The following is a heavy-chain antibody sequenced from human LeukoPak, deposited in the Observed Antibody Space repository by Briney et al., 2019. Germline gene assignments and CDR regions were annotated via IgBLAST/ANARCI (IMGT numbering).Heavy chain of an antibody. CDR3: ARHLHSSGYFHFDY. J-gene: IGHJ4*02. CDR1: GSRFTNYW. V-gene: IGHV5-51*01. D-gene: IGHD6-19*01. Sequence: GASLKISCRGSGSRFTNYWIGWVRQMPGKGLEWVGIIYPGDSDTRYNPSFQGQVTISADKSISTAYLQWSSLRASDTAHYYCARHLHSSGYFHFDYWGQGTLVTVSS. CDR2: IYPGDSDT.